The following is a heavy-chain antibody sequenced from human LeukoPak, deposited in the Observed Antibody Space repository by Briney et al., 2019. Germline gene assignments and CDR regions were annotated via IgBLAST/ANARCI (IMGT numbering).Heavy chain of an antibody. D-gene: IGHD6-19*01. CDR1: GFTFSEYY. V-gene: IGHV3-11*01. CDR3: ARAPVAGIFDY. Sequence: GGSLRLSCAASGFTFSEYYMSWLRQAPGKGVEWVADISRTADKISYAHFVLGRFTICRDKGDDSLAVELYSRRAEDTAFFYCARAPVAGIFDYWSAGTLFSVSS. CDR2: ISRTADKI. J-gene: IGHJ4*02.